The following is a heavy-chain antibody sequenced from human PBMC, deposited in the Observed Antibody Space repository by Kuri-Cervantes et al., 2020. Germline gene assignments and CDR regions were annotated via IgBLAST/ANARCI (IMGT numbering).Heavy chain of an antibody. CDR1: GYTFTGYY. J-gene: IGHJ5*02. D-gene: IGHD3-10*01. Sequence: ASVKVSCKASGYTFTGYYIHWVRQAPGQGLEWMGIINPSGGSTSYAQKFQGRVTMTRDTSTSTVYMEPSSLRSEDTAVYYCARWKYYYGSGTRYNWFDPWGQGTLVTVSS. V-gene: IGHV1-46*01. CDR2: INPSGGST. CDR3: ARWKYYYGSGTRYNWFDP.